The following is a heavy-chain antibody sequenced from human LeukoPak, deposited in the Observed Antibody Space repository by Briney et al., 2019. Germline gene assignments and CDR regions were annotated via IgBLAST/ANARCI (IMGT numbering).Heavy chain of an antibody. V-gene: IGHV4-31*03. CDR1: GGSISSGGYY. Sequence: SETLSLTCTVSGGSISSGGYYWSWIRQHPGKGLEWIGYIYYSGSTYYNPSLKSRVTISADTSKNQFSLKLSSVTAADTAVYYCARVVVVVAAGRWFDPWGQGTLVTVSS. CDR3: ARVVVVVAAGRWFDP. J-gene: IGHJ5*02. D-gene: IGHD2-15*01. CDR2: IYYSGST.